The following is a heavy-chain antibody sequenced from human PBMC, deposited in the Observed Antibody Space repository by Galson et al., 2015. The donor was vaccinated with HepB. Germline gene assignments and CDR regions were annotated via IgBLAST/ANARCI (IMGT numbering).Heavy chain of an antibody. V-gene: IGHV3-30-3*01. CDR3: ARVATEWELWGLFDY. Sequence: SLRLSCAASGFTFSSCAMHWVRQAPGKGLEWVAVISYDGSNKYYADSVKGRFTISRDNSKNTLYLQMNSLRAEDTAVYYCARVATEWELWGLFDYWGQGTLVTVSS. CDR1: GFTFSSCA. D-gene: IGHD1-26*01. J-gene: IGHJ4*02. CDR2: ISYDGSNK.